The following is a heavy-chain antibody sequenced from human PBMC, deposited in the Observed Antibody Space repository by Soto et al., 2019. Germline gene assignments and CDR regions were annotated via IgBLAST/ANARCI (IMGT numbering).Heavy chain of an antibody. CDR1: GFTFSSYG. Sequence: PGGSLRLSCAASGFTFSSYGMHWVRQAPGKGLEWVAVISYDGSNKYYADSVKGRFTISRDNSKNTLYLQMNSLRAEDTAVYYCAKDRQPSILLWFGELSWFDPWGQGTLVTVSS. V-gene: IGHV3-30*18. CDR2: ISYDGSNK. J-gene: IGHJ5*02. D-gene: IGHD3-10*01. CDR3: AKDRQPSILLWFGELSWFDP.